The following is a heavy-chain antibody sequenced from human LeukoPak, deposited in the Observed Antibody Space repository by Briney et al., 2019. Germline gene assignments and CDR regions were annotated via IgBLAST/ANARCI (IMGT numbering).Heavy chain of an antibody. D-gene: IGHD3-3*01. Sequence: GRSLRLSCAASGFTFSSYGMHWVRQAPGRGLEWVAVIWYDGSNKYYADSVKGRFTISRDNSKNTLYLQMNSLRAEDTAVYYCARGGSGNFFDYWGQGTLVTVSS. CDR2: IWYDGSNK. J-gene: IGHJ4*02. V-gene: IGHV3-33*01. CDR3: ARGGSGNFFDY. CDR1: GFTFSSYG.